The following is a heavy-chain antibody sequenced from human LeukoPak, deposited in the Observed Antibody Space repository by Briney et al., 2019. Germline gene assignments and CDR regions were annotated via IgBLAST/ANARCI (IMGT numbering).Heavy chain of an antibody. CDR2: ISSNGGST. CDR3: ARYCSGASCYSGVDY. Sequence: GGSLRLSCAASGFTFGSYMMTWVRQAPGRGLEWVSTISSNGGSTYYADSVKGRFTISRDNSKNTLYLQMSSLRAEDTAVYYRARYCSGASCYSGVDYWGQGTLVPVSS. D-gene: IGHD2-15*01. CDR1: GFTFGSYM. V-gene: IGHV3-23*01. J-gene: IGHJ4*02.